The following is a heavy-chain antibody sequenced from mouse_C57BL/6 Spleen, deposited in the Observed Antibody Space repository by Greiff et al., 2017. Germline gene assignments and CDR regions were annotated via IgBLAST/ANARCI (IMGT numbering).Heavy chain of an antibody. Sequence: VQLQQSGAELVRPGASVTLSCKASGYTFTDYEMHWVKQTPVHGLEWIGAIDPETGGTAYNQKFKGKAILTADKSSSTAYMELRSLTSEDSAVYYCTRGSLGSRGDYWGQGTTLTVSS. CDR3: TRGSLGSRGDY. CDR2: IDPETGGT. D-gene: IGHD1-1*02. CDR1: GYTFTDYE. V-gene: IGHV1-15*01. J-gene: IGHJ2*01.